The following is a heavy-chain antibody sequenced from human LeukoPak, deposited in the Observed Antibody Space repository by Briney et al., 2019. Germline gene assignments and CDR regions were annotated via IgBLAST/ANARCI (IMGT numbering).Heavy chain of an antibody. D-gene: IGHD7-27*01. CDR3: ARDANWGFDAFDI. V-gene: IGHV3-30-3*01. J-gene: IGHJ3*02. Sequence: GGSLRLSCAASGFSFRNHAMHWVRQAPGKGLEWVAVISYDGSNKYYVDSVKGRLTISRENSKNTLYLQMNSLRAEDTAVYYCARDANWGFDAFDIWGQGTMVTVSS. CDR1: GFSFRNHA. CDR2: ISYDGSNK.